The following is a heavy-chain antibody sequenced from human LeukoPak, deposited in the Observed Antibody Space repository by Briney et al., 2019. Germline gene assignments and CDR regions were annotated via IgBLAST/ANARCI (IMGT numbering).Heavy chain of an antibody. CDR3: AKRGVVIRVILVGFHKEAYYDS. CDR1: GFTFNSYS. CDR2: IWFDGSKT. Sequence: GGSLRLSCAASGFTFNSYSMHWVRQAPGKGLEWVAIIWFDGSKTYYSDSVKGRFTISRDNPKNTLYLQMNSLRAEDTAVYFCAKRGVVIRVILVGFHKEAYYDSWGQGALVTVSS. V-gene: IGHV3-33*06. D-gene: IGHD3-22*01. J-gene: IGHJ4*02.